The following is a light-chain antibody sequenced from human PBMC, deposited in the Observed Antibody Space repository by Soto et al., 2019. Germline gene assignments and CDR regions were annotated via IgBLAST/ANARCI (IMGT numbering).Light chain of an antibody. CDR1: SSDVGGYNY. J-gene: IGLJ1*01. Sequence: QSALTQPASVSGSPGQSITISCTGTSSDVGGYNYVSWYQQHPGKAPKLMIYEVSNRPSGVSNRFSGSKSGNTASLTISGLQAEDEADYYCSSYTSSSSWVFGTGNKVTVL. CDR3: SSYTSSSSWV. CDR2: EVS. V-gene: IGLV2-14*01.